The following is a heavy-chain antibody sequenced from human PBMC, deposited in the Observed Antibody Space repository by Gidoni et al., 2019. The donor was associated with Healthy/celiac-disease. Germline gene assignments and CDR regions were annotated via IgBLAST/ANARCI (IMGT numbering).Heavy chain of an antibody. V-gene: IGHV3-30*01. J-gene: IGHJ4*02. CDR2: ISYDGSNK. D-gene: IGHD2-2*01. CDR1: GFTFSSYA. CDR3: ARDKRVVPAAPDY. Sequence: QVQLVESGGGVVQPGRSLRLCCAASGFTFSSYAMHWVRQAPGKGLEWVAVISYDGSNKYYADSVKGRFTISRDNSKNTLYLQMNSLRAEDTAVYYCARDKRVVPAAPDYWGQGTLVTVSS.